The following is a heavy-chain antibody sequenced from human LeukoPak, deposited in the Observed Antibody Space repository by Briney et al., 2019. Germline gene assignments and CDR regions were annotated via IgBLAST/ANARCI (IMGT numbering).Heavy chain of an antibody. Sequence: PGGSLRLSCAASGFTFSSYGMHWVRQAPGKGLEWVAFIRYDGSNKYYADSVKGRFTISRDNAKNSLYLQMNSLRAEDTAVYYCARDAALDSGSYWGYFDYWGQGTLVTVSS. CDR2: IRYDGSNK. CDR3: ARDAALDSGSYWGYFDY. V-gene: IGHV3-30*02. D-gene: IGHD3-10*01. CDR1: GFTFSSYG. J-gene: IGHJ4*02.